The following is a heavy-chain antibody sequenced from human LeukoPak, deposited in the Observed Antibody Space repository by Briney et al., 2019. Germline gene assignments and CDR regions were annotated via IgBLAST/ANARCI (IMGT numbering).Heavy chain of an antibody. CDR1: GYTFTGYY. Sequence: ASVKVSCKASGYTFTGYYMLWVRQAPGQGLEWMGRFNPNSGGTNYAQKFQGRVTMTRDTSISTAYMALSRLRSDDTAVYYCARAHDIVLMVYTYNWFDPWGQGTLVTVSS. J-gene: IGHJ5*02. V-gene: IGHV1-2*06. CDR2: FNPNSGGT. CDR3: ARAHDIVLMVYTYNWFDP. D-gene: IGHD2-8*01.